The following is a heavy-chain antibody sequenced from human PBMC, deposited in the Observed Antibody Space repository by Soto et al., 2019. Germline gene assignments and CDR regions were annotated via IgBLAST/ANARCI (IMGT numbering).Heavy chain of an antibody. J-gene: IGHJ5*02. Sequence: SQTLSLTCAISGDSVSSNSAAWNWIRQSPSRGLEWLGRTYYRSKWYNDYAVSVKSRITINPDTSKNQFSLQPNSVTPEDTAVYYCAREDYGGNSPVYNWFDPWGQGTLVTVSS. CDR3: AREDYGGNSPVYNWFDP. CDR2: TYYRSKWYN. D-gene: IGHD4-17*01. V-gene: IGHV6-1*01. CDR1: GDSVSSNSAA.